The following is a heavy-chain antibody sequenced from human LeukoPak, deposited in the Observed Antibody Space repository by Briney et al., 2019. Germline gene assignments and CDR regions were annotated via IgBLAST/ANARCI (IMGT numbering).Heavy chain of an antibody. CDR3: ARDIDIVVVPAAMGSWFDP. CDR1: GGTFSSYT. D-gene: IGHD2-2*01. CDR2: IIPILGIA. Sequence: SVKVSCKASGGTFSSYTISWVRQAPGKGLEWMGRIIPILGIANYAQKFQGRVTITADKSTSTAYMELSSLRSEDTAVYYCARDIDIVVVPAAMGSWFDPWGQGTLVTVSS. V-gene: IGHV1-69*04. J-gene: IGHJ5*02.